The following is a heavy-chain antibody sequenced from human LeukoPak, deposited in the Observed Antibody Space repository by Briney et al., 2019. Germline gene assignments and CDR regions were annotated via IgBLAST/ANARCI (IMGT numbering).Heavy chain of an antibody. J-gene: IGHJ4*02. CDR3: ASGQGGPAG. Sequence: PGGSLRLSCAASGFTFSSYAMHWVRQAPGKGLEYVSAISSNGGSTYYANSVKGRFTISRDNSKHTLYLQMGSVRAEDMAVYYCASGQGGPAGWGQGTLVTVSS. CDR1: GFTFSSYA. CDR2: ISSNGGST. D-gene: IGHD2-2*01. V-gene: IGHV3-64*01.